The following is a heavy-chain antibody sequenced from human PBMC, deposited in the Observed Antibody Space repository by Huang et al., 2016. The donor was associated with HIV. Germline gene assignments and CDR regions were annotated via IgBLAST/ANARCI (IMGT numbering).Heavy chain of an antibody. Sequence: QVLLVQSGAEVRKTGYSVKVSCTAVGGTFSSYAISWVRQAPGQGLEWMGGFIPIFGTANHTQKFQGRVTIIVDESTNTGYMELTRLTSEDTAVYYCARTAYSYGFRQGYNWFDPWGQGTPVTVSS. D-gene: IGHD5-18*01. V-gene: IGHV1-69*13. CDR3: ARTAYSYGFRQGYNWFDP. J-gene: IGHJ5*02. CDR2: FIPIFGTA. CDR1: GGTFSSYA.